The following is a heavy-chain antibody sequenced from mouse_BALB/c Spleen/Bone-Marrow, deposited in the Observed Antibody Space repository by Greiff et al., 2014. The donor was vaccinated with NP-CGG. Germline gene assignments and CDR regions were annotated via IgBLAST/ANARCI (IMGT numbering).Heavy chain of an antibody. CDR2: ISSGGST. J-gene: IGHJ4*01. CDR1: GFTFSSYA. Sequence: DVKLVESGGGLVKPGGSLKLSCAASGFTFSSYAMSWVRQTPEKRLEWVASISSGGSTYYPDSVKGRFTISRDNARNILYLRMSSLRSEDTAMYYCARGGGYYYAMDYWGRGTSVTVSS. V-gene: IGHV5-6-5*01. CDR3: ARGGGYYYAMDY.